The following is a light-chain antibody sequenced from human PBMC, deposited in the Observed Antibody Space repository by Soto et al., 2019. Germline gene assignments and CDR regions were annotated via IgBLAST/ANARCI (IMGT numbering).Light chain of an antibody. CDR2: ATS. CDR3: QKYGGAPST. V-gene: IGKV1-27*01. CDR1: QGFSSY. J-gene: IGKJ1*01. Sequence: DIPMTQSPSSLSASVGDRVTITCRASQGFSSYLAWYQQKPGKVPKLLIYATSTLQSGVPSRFSGSTSGTDFTLSISSLQPEDVATYYCQKYGGAPSTFGQGTKVEIK.